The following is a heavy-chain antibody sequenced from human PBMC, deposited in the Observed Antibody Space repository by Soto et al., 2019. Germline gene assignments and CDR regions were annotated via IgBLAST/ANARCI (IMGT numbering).Heavy chain of an antibody. J-gene: IGHJ5*02. CDR3: ARVSYYYGSGSPYNWFDP. V-gene: IGHV1-69*06. Sequence: QVQLVQSGAEVKKPGSSVKVSCKASGGTFSSYAISWVRQAPGQGLEWMGGIIPIFGTANYAQKFQGRVTINADKSTSTAYMELSSVRSEDTAVYYCARVSYYYGSGSPYNWFDPWGQGTLVTVSS. CDR1: GGTFSSYA. CDR2: IIPIFGTA. D-gene: IGHD3-10*01.